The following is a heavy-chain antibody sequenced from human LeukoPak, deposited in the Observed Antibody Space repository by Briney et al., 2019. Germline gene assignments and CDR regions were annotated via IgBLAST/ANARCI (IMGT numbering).Heavy chain of an antibody. CDR3: ARDRHCDNGVCHSPPGMDV. D-gene: IGHD2-8*01. CDR1: GFTFSSYG. CDR2: IWFDGKNE. V-gene: IGHV3-33*01. J-gene: IGHJ6*02. Sequence: GGSLRLSCAASGFTFSSYGMHWVRQAPGKGLEWVSDIWFDGKNEHFAYSVKGRFTFSRDNYKNTMYLRINSLRAEDTAVYYCARDRHCDNGVCHSPPGMDVWGQGTTVTVSS.